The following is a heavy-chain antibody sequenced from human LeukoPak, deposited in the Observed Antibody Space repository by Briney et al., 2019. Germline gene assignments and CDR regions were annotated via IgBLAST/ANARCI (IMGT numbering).Heavy chain of an antibody. D-gene: IGHD3-10*01. CDR2: ISGYGDSP. V-gene: IGHV3-23*01. J-gene: IGHJ3*02. CDR1: GFTFRSYA. CDR3: AKDSISMVRGDAFAI. Sequence: GGSLRLFCAAPGFTFRSYAMSWVRQAAGKWLESVSGISGYGDSPCYAESVKGRFTISRDNSKNTLYLQMNSLRAEDTAVYYCAKDSISMVRGDAFAIWGQGTMVTVSS.